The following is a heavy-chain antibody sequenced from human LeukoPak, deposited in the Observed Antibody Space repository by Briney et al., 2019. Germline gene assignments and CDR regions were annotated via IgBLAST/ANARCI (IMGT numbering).Heavy chain of an antibody. V-gene: IGHV1-8*01. CDR1: GYTFTNYD. D-gene: IGHD3-3*01. Sequence: GASVKVSCKASGYTFTNYDINWVRQATGQGLEWMGWMNPNSGNTGYAQKFQGRVTMTRNTSISTAYMELNSLRSEDTAVYYCARGITIFGVVTLDYWGQGTLVTVSS. CDR3: ARGITIFGVVTLDY. J-gene: IGHJ4*02. CDR2: MNPNSGNT.